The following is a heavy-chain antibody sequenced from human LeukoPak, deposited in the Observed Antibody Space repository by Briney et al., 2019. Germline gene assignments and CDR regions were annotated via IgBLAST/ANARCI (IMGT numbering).Heavy chain of an antibody. V-gene: IGHV4-59*01. CDR3: ARVRGIAAGTTFDY. J-gene: IGHJ4*02. CDR1: GGSIGSYY. D-gene: IGHD6-13*01. Sequence: SETLSLTCTVSGGSIGSYYWSWIRQPPGKGLEWIGYISDSGSTNYNPSLRSRVTISLDTSKNQFSLKLNSVTAADTAVFYCARVRGIAAGTTFDYWGQGTLVTVSS. CDR2: ISDSGST.